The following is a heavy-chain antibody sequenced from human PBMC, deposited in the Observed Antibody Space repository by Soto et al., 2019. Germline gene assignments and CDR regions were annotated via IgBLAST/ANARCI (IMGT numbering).Heavy chain of an antibody. Sequence: QVQLVQSGTEVKKPGASVKVSCKASGFTFTNYYMHWVRQAPGQGLEWMGIMNPTDGSTTYAQKFRGRVTMTRDTSTSTVYLELCSLTSEDTAVFYCARAPPNDGWFDPWGQGTLVIVS. CDR2: MNPTDGST. CDR1: GFTFTNYY. V-gene: IGHV1-46*01. D-gene: IGHD1-1*01. J-gene: IGHJ5*02. CDR3: ARAPPNDGWFDP.